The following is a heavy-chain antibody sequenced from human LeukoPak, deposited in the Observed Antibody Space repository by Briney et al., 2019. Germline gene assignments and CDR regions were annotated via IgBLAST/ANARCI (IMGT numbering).Heavy chain of an antibody. Sequence: GGSLRLSCAASGFTFSAYNMNWVRQAPGKGLEWVSSISTSSSYIYYADSVKGRFTISRDNAKNSLYLQMNSLRDEDTAVYYCVRGGFDSWGQGTLVTVSS. CDR3: VRGGFDS. J-gene: IGHJ1*01. CDR1: GFTFSAYN. D-gene: IGHD2-21*01. CDR2: ISTSSSYI. V-gene: IGHV3-21*01.